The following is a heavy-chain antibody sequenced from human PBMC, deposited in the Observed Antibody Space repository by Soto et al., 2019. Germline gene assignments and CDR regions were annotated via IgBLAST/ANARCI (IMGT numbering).Heavy chain of an antibody. J-gene: IGHJ5*02. Sequence: QVQLQESGPGLVKPSQTLSLTCTVSGASISSGGYYWSWIRQHPGKGLEWIGYIYDSGSTYHNPSPKSRLTISVDTSKNQFSLKLNSVTAADTAVYYCARGGSSGYNAWGQGILVTVSS. CDR2: IYDSGST. D-gene: IGHD3-22*01. V-gene: IGHV4-31*03. CDR1: GASISSGGYY. CDR3: ARGGSSGYNA.